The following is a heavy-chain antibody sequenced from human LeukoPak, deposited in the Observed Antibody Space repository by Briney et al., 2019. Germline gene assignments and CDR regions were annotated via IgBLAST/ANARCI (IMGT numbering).Heavy chain of an antibody. CDR1: GFTFSNAW. V-gene: IGHV3-15*01. CDR2: IKSKTDGGTT. Sequence: GGSLRLSCAAPGFTFSNAWMSWVRQAPGKGLEWVGRIKSKTDGGTTDYAAPVKGRFTISRDDSKNTLYLQMNSLKTEDTAVYYCTTDGEVPAAMIGFDPWGQGTLVTVSS. J-gene: IGHJ5*02. D-gene: IGHD2-2*01. CDR3: TTDGEVPAAMIGFDP.